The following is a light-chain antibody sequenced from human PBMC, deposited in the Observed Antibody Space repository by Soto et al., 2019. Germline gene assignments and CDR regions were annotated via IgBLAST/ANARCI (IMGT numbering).Light chain of an antibody. Sequence: EIVMTQSPATLSVSQGERATLSCRASQSVSSNLAWYQQKPGQAPRLLIYGASTRATGIPARFSGSGSGTEFTLTISSLQSEDFAVYYCQQYNNWPLFGPGTKVDI. V-gene: IGKV3-15*01. CDR1: QSVSSN. CDR2: GAS. CDR3: QQYNNWPL. J-gene: IGKJ3*01.